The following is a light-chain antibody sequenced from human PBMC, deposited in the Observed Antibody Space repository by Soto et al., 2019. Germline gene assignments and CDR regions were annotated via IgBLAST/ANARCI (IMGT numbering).Light chain of an antibody. CDR3: QHYGGVWT. Sequence: DIQMTQSPSNLSASVGDRVTITCRASQSISSWLAWYQQKPGKAPKLLIYKASSLESGVPSRFSGSGSGTEFTLTISSLQPDDFATYYCQHYGGVWTFGQGTKVDIK. J-gene: IGKJ1*01. CDR1: QSISSW. CDR2: KAS. V-gene: IGKV1-5*03.